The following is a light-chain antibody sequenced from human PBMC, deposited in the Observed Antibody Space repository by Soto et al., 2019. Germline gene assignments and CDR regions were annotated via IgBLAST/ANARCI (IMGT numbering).Light chain of an antibody. CDR2: DAS. V-gene: IGKV1-5*01. CDR1: QSISSW. CDR3: QQYNSYPWT. Sequence: DIRMTQSPSTLSASVGDRVTITCRASQSISSWLAWYQQKPGKAPKLLIYDASSLESGVPSRFSGSGSGTEFALTISSLQPDDFASYYCQQYNSYPWTFGQGPKVEIK. J-gene: IGKJ1*01.